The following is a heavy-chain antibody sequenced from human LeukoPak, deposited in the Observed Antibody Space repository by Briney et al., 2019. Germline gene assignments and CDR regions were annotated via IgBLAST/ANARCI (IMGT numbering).Heavy chain of an antibody. CDR1: GFTFSSYG. CDR3: ARGRGSGWDFDY. J-gene: IGHJ4*02. V-gene: IGHV3-30*02. Sequence: GGSLRLSCAASGFTFSSYGMHWVRQAPGKGLEWVAFIRYDGSNKYYADSVKGRFTISRDNSKNTLYLQMNSLRAEDTAVYYCARGRGSGWDFDYWGQGTLVTVSS. D-gene: IGHD6-19*01. CDR2: IRYDGSNK.